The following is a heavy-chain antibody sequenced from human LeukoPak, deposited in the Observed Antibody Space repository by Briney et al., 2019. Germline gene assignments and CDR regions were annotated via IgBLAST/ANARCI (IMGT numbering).Heavy chain of an antibody. J-gene: IGHJ4*02. CDR1: GGSVSSGNYY. V-gene: IGHV4-61*01. D-gene: IGHD3-22*01. CDR2: IYYSGST. Sequence: SETLSLTCTVSGGSVSSGNYYWSWIRQPPGKGLDSIGYIYYSGSTNYNPSLKSRVTISVDTSKNQFSLRLSSVTAADTAVYYCARDPSGYFNYWGQGTLATVSS. CDR3: ARDPSGYFNY.